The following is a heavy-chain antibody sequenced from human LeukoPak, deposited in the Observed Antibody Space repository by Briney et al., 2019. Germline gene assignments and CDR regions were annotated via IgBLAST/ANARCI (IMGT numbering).Heavy chain of an antibody. Sequence: GGSLRLSCAASGFFLSSHWMTWVRQVPGRGPEWVANVNRDGSETYYVDSVKGRFTISRDNAENSLYLQMNSLRAEDTALYYCARKRPNYFDYWGQGTLVTVSS. CDR3: ARKRPNYFDY. J-gene: IGHJ4*02. CDR2: VNRDGSET. V-gene: IGHV3-7*01. CDR1: GFFLSSHW.